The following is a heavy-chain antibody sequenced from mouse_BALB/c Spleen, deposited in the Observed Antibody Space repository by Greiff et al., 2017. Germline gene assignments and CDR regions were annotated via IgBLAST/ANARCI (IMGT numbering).Heavy chain of an antibody. V-gene: IGHV1-87*01. CDR2: IYPGDGDT. D-gene: IGHD2-1*01. CDR3: ARGYYGNPFDY. CDR1: GYTFTSYW. J-gene: IGHJ2*01. Sequence: VQLQESGAELARPGASVKLSCKASGYTFTSYWMQWVKQRPGQGLEWIGAIYPGDGDTRYTQKFKGKATLTADKSSSTAYMQLSSLASEDSAVYYCARGYYGNPFDYWGQGTTLTVSS.